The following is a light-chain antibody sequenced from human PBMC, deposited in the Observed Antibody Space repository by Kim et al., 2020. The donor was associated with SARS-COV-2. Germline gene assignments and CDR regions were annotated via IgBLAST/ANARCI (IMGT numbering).Light chain of an antibody. CDR1: SSDVGGYNY. J-gene: IGLJ1*01. Sequence: QSALTQPASVSGSPGQSITISCTGTSSDVGGYNYVSWYQQHPGKAPKPMIYDVSKRPSGVSNRFSGSKSGNTASLTISGLQAEDEADYYCSSYTSSTLYVFGTGTKVTVL. CDR3: SSYTSSTLYV. CDR2: DVS. V-gene: IGLV2-14*01.